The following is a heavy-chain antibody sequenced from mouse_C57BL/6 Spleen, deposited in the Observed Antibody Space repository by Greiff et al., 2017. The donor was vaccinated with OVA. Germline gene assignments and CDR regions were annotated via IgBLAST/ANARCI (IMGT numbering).Heavy chain of an antibody. V-gene: IGHV1-64*01. J-gene: IGHJ4*01. CDR2: IHPNSGST. D-gene: IGHD2-4*01. Sequence: VQLQQSGAELVKPGASVKLSCKASGYTFTSYWMHWVKQRPGQGLEWIGMIHPNSGSTNYNEKFKSKATLTVDKSSSTAYMQLSSLTSEDSAVYYCAIYYDYDYAMDYWGQGTSVTVSS. CDR1: GYTFTSYW. CDR3: AIYYDYDYAMDY.